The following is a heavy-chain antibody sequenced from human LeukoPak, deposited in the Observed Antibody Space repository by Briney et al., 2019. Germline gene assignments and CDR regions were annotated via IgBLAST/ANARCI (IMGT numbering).Heavy chain of an antibody. CDR3: AIGSGGQQLGDY. D-gene: IGHD6-13*01. CDR1: GDSFTRYW. V-gene: IGHV5-51*01. CDR2: IYPGDSDT. Sequence: GESLKIYCEGSGDSFTRYWIGWVRQMPGKGLELMGIIYPGDSDTRYSPSFQGQVTISADKSISTAYLQWSSLKASDTAMYYSAIGSGGQQLGDYWGQGTLVTVSS. J-gene: IGHJ4*02.